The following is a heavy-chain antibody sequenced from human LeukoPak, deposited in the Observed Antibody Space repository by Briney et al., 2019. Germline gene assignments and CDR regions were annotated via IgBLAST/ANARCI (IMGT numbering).Heavy chain of an antibody. CDR3: ARVGGGYDITPYYYYYYMDV. J-gene: IGHJ6*03. V-gene: IGHV1-8*01. CDR1: GYTFTSYD. Sequence: ASVKVSCKASGYTFTSYDINWVRQATRQGLEWMGWMNPNSGNTGYAQKFQGRVTMTRNTSISTAYMELSSLRSEDTAVYYCARVGGGYDITPYYYYYYMDVWGKGTTVTVSS. CDR2: MNPNSGNT. D-gene: IGHD5-12*01.